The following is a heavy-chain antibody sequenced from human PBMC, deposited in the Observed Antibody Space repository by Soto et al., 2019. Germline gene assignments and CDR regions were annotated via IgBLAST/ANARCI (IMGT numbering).Heavy chain of an antibody. V-gene: IGHV3-73*01. J-gene: IGHJ4*02. Sequence: PVGSLRLSCAASRFTFSGSAMHWVRQASGKGLEWVGRIRSKANSYATAYAASVKGRFTISRDDSKNTAYLQMNSLKTEDTAVYYCTRHLGPTPFDYWGQGTLVTVSS. CDR1: RFTFSGSA. CDR2: IRSKANSYAT. D-gene: IGHD3-10*01. CDR3: TRHLGPTPFDY.